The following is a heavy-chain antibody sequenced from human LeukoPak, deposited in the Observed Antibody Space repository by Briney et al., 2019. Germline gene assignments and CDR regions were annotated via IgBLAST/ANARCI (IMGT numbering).Heavy chain of an antibody. CDR3: AKDRSGWPTNFDS. Sequence: PGGSLRLSCAASGFTFSTYAVNWVRQAPGKGLEWVSAISSSGGTTYYADSVKGRFSIPRDNSKNTLYLQMNSLRAEDTAVYYCAKDRSGWPTNFDSWGQGTLVTVSA. V-gene: IGHV3-23*01. CDR2: ISSSGGTT. CDR1: GFTFSTYA. J-gene: IGHJ4*02. D-gene: IGHD6-19*01.